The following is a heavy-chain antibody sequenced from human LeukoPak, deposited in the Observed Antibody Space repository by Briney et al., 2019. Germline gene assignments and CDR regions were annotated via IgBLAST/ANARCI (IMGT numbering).Heavy chain of an antibody. J-gene: IGHJ4*02. V-gene: IGHV1-46*01. CDR3: ARDLYYSSGLFDC. CDR1: GYTFTNYY. CDR2: INPSGGST. D-gene: IGHD3-10*01. Sequence: ALVKVSCKASGYTFTNYYIHLVRQAPRQGLEWMGIINPSGGSTRYAQKFQGRVTMTRDTSTSTVYMELSSLSSEDTAVYYCARDLYYSSGLFDCWGQGTLVTVSS.